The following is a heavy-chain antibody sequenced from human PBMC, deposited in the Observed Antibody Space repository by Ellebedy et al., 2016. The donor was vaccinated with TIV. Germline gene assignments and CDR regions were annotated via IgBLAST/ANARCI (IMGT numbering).Heavy chain of an antibody. CDR3: ARYYDILTGYDY. CDR1: GGSFSGYY. Sequence: GSLRLSXAVYGGSFSGYYWSWIRQPPGKGLEWIGEINHSGSTNYNPSLKSRVTISVDTSKNQFSLKLSSVTAADTAVYYCARYYDILTGYDYWGQGTLVTVSS. V-gene: IGHV4-34*01. J-gene: IGHJ4*02. D-gene: IGHD3-9*01. CDR2: INHSGST.